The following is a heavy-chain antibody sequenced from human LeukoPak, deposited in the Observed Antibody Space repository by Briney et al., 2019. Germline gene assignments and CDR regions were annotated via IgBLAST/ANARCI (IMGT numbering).Heavy chain of an antibody. D-gene: IGHD6-13*01. CDR3: ARVTSGITGGTYYYYYMDV. V-gene: IGHV3-21*01. CDR1: GFTFSSYS. J-gene: IGHJ6*03. Sequence: GGSLRLSCAASGFTFSSYSMSWVRQAPGKGLEWVSSISSSKTYIYYADSVKGRFTISRDNVKNSLYLQMNSLRAEDTAVYYCARVTSGITGGTYYYYYMDVWGKGTTVTVSS. CDR2: ISSSKTYI.